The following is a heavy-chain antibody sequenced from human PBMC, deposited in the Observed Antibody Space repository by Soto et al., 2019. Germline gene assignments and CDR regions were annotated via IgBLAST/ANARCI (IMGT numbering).Heavy chain of an antibody. D-gene: IGHD3-3*01. CDR1: GYTFTSYD. V-gene: IGHV1-8*01. Sequence: ASVKVSCKASGYTFTSYDINWVRQATGQGLEWMGWMNPNSGNTGYAQKFQGRGTMTRNTSISTAYMELSSLRSEDTAVYYCAREKQDYYDFWSGYSKDYYMDVWGKGTTGTVSS. CDR3: AREKQDYYDFWSGYSKDYYMDV. J-gene: IGHJ6*03. CDR2: MNPNSGNT.